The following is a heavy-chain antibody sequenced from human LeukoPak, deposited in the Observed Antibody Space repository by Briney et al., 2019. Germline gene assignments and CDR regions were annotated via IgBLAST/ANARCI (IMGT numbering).Heavy chain of an antibody. J-gene: IGHJ4*02. V-gene: IGHV6-1*01. CDR2: THYESKGGN. CDR1: GDSVSANSVA. CDR3: TRGRNSAFDY. D-gene: IGHD1-14*01. Sequence: SQTLSLTCAIYGDSVSANSVAWNWIRLSPSRGLEWLGRTHYESKGGNEYAQSVKGRITISLDTSRNQFSLQLKSVTPEDTAVYYCTRGRNSAFDYWGQGILVTVSS.